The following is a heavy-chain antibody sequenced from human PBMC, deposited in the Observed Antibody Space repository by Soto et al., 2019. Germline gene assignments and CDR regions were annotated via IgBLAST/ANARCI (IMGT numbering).Heavy chain of an antibody. V-gene: IGHV4-61*01. D-gene: IGHD6-19*01. Sequence: QVQLQESGPGLVKPSETLSLTCTVSGGSVSSGSYYWSWIRQPPGKGLEWIGYIYYSGSTNYNPSLRSRVTISVETSKNQFYPKLSSVTAADTAVYYCARDNQDSSGWYSPYGMDVWGQGTTVTVSS. CDR2: IYYSGST. CDR3: ARDNQDSSGWYSPYGMDV. J-gene: IGHJ6*02. CDR1: GGSVSSGSYY.